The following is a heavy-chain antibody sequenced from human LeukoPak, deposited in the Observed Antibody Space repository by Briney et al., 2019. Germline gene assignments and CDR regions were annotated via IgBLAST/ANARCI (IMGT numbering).Heavy chain of an antibody. Sequence: GGSLRLSCAASGFTFSSYWMSWVRQAPGKGLERVANIKQDGSEKYYVDSVEGRFTISRDNAKNSLYLQMNSLRAEDTAVYYCARASGSYAYYFDYGGQGSLVTASS. CDR2: IKQDGSEK. J-gene: IGHJ4*02. CDR1: GFTFSSYW. V-gene: IGHV3-7*01. CDR3: ARASGSYAYYFDY. D-gene: IGHD1-26*01.